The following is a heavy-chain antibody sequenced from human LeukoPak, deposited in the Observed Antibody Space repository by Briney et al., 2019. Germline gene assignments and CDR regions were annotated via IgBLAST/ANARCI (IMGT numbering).Heavy chain of an antibody. J-gene: IGHJ5*02. D-gene: IGHD5-18*01. CDR2: ITYDGSEM. CDR1: GSTFSSYG. Sequence: GGSLRLSCAASGSTFSSYGMYWVRQAPGKGLECVAFITYDGSEMYYADSVKGRFTISRDNSRDTLYLQVNSLRGDDTAIYYCARNRGYTYDCDSFDPWGQGTLVTVSS. CDR3: ARNRGYTYDCDSFDP. V-gene: IGHV3-30*19.